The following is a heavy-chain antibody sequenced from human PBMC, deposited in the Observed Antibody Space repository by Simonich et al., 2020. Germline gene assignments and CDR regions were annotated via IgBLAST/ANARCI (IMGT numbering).Heavy chain of an antibody. V-gene: IGHV1-2*06. J-gene: IGHJ6*03. CDR1: GYTFTGYY. CDR3: ARGRIAAAGTYYYYYMDV. D-gene: IGHD6-13*01. CDR2: TNPKRVGT. Sequence: QVQLVQSGAEVKKPGASVKVSCKASGYTFTGYYMHWVRQAPGQGVDGIDLTNPKRVGTNYAQTFKGRVTMTRDTSISTAYMELSRLRSDDTAVYYCARGRIAAAGTYYYYYMDVWGKGTTVTVSS.